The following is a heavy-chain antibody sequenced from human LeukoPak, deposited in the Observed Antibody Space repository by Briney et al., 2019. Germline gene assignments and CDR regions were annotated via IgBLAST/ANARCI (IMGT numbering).Heavy chain of an antibody. V-gene: IGHV1-46*01. Sequence: ASVKVSCKASGYTFTTYYMHWVRQAPGQGLEWMGIINPSGGSTSYAQKFQGRVTMTRDTSTSTVYMELSSLRSEDTAVYYCARDQYDILTGYYTAANFDYWGQGTLVAVSS. CDR2: INPSGGST. J-gene: IGHJ4*02. CDR1: GYTFTTYY. CDR3: ARDQYDILTGYYTAANFDY. D-gene: IGHD3-9*01.